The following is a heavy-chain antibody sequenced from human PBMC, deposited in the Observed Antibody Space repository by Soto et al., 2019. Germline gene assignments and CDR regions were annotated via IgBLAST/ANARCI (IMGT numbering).Heavy chain of an antibody. CDR2: IIPIFGTA. CDR1: GGTFSSYA. J-gene: IGHJ6*02. Sequence: GASVKVSCKASGGTFSSYAISWVRQAPGQGLEWMGGIIPIFGTANYAQKFQGRVTITAYESTSTAYMELSSLRSEDTAVYYCARSKVAYYYDSSGYYPASGGMDVWGQGTTVTVSS. V-gene: IGHV1-69*13. CDR3: ARSKVAYYYDSSGYYPASGGMDV. D-gene: IGHD3-22*01.